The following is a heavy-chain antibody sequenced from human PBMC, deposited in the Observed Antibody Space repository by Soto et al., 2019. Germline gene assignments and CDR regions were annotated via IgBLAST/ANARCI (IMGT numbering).Heavy chain of an antibody. CDR1: GGSFSGYY. Sequence: QVQLQQWGAGLLKPSETLSLTCAVYGGSFSGYYWSWIRQPPGKGLEWIGESNHDGSTYYNPPLNSRVTISVDTSKNQFSLKLSSVTAADTAVYYCTKGGVTDGRYHYFYGMDVWGQGTTVTVSS. V-gene: IGHV4-34*01. CDR3: TKGGVTDGRYHYFYGMDV. J-gene: IGHJ6*02. D-gene: IGHD4-4*01. CDR2: SNHDGST.